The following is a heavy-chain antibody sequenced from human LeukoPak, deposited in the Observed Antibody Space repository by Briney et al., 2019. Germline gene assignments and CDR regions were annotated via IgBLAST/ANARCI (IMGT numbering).Heavy chain of an antibody. CDR3: AKEWQWLVLLNFDY. J-gene: IGHJ4*02. CDR2: ISGSGGST. CDR1: GFTFSSYA. D-gene: IGHD6-19*01. Sequence: PGGSLRLSCAASGFTFSSYAMSWVRQAPGKGLEWVSAISGSGGSTYYADSVKGRFTISRDNSKNTLNLQMNSLRAEDAAVYYCAKEWQWLVLLNFDYWGQGTLVTVSS. V-gene: IGHV3-23*01.